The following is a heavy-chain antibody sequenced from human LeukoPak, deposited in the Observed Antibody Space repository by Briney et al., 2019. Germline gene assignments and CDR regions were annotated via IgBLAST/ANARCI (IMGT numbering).Heavy chain of an antibody. V-gene: IGHV5-51*01. CDR3: ARHHYYGSGSYYRNNWFDP. CDR2: IYPGDSDT. CDR1: GYSFTSYW. Sequence: GESLKISCKGSGYSFTSYWIGWVRQMPGKGLEWMGIIYPGDSDTRYSPSFQGQVTISADKSISTAYLQWSSLKASDTAMYYCARHHYYGSGSYYRNNWFDPWGQGTLATVSS. D-gene: IGHD3-10*01. J-gene: IGHJ5*02.